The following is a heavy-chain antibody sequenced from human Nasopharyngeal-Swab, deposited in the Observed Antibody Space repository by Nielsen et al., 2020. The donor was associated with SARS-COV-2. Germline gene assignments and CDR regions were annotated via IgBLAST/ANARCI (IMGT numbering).Heavy chain of an antibody. CDR2: ISSSGSTI. D-gene: IGHD4-23*01. J-gene: IGHJ4*02. CDR3: ARLRWYVDY. Sequence: WIRQPPGKGLEWVSYISSSGSTIYYADSVKGRFTISRDNAKNTLYLQMNSLRAEDTAVYYCARLRWYVDYWGQGTLVTVSS. V-gene: IGHV3-11*04.